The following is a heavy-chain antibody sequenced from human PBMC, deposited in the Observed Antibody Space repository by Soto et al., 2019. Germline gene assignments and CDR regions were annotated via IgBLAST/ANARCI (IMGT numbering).Heavy chain of an antibody. J-gene: IGHJ6*02. CDR1: GFDFSSHG. V-gene: IGHV3-30*18. Sequence: QVQLVESGGGVVQSGGSLRLSCLASGFDFSSHGMYWVRQAPGRGLEWVALISYEGSHKFHVDSLKGRFTISRDNSKHTLYLHMSSLRTEDTALYYCAKDFEPPDGDYKHYGMDVWGQGNKVSVSS. CDR3: AKDFEPPDGDYKHYGMDV. D-gene: IGHD4-17*01. CDR2: ISYEGSHK.